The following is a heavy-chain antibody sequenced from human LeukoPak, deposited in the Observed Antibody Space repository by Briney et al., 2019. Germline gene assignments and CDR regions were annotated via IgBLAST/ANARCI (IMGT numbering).Heavy chain of an antibody. CDR2: IYTSGST. V-gene: IGHV4-4*07. CDR3: AREEDSGSSLI. D-gene: IGHD1-26*01. Sequence: AETLSLTCTVSGGSISSYYWSWIRQPAGKGLEWIGRIYTSGSTNYNPSLESRVTMSVDTSKNQFSLKLSSVTAADTAVYYCAREEDSGSSLIWGQGTMVTVSS. J-gene: IGHJ3*02. CDR1: GGSISSYY.